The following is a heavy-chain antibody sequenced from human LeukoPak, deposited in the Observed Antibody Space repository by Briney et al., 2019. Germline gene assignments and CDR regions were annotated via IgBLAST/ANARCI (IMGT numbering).Heavy chain of an antibody. CDR2: ISSSSSYI. D-gene: IGHD2-8*01. CDR1: GFTFSSYS. CDR3: AKGSDIVLMVYAPDAFDI. Sequence: GGSLRLSCAASGFTFSSYSINWVRQAPGKGLEWVSSISSSSSYIYYADSVKGRFTISRDNSKNTLYLQMNSLRAEDTAVYYCAKGSDIVLMVYAPDAFDIWGQGTMVTVSS. J-gene: IGHJ3*02. V-gene: IGHV3-21*04.